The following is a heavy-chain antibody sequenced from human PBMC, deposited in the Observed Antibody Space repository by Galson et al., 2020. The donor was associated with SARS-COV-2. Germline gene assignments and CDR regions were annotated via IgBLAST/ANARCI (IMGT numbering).Heavy chain of an antibody. D-gene: IGHD6-13*01. CDR1: GFTFSGSA. CDR3: TSLIAAAGSVYYYYYGMDV. V-gene: IGHV3-73*01. J-gene: IGHJ6*02. CDR2: IRSKANSYAT. Sequence: GGSLRLSCAASGFTFSGSAMHWVRQASGKGLEWVGRIRSKANSYATAYAASVKGRFTISRDDSKNTAYLQMNSLKTEDTAVYYCTSLIAAAGSVYYYYYGMDVWGQGTTVTVSS.